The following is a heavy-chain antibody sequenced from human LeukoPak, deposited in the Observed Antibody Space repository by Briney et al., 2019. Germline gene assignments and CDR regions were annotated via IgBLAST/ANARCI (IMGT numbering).Heavy chain of an antibody. D-gene: IGHD1-26*01. CDR3: ARDVLYSGSPGY. Sequence: AGGSLRLSCAASGFTFSSYSMNWVRQAPGKGLEWVSFISSSGSYIYYADSVKGRFTISRDNAKNSLYLQMNSLRAEDTAVYYCARDVLYSGSPGYWGQGTLVTVSS. CDR1: GFTFSSYS. CDR2: ISSSGSYI. J-gene: IGHJ4*02. V-gene: IGHV3-21*01.